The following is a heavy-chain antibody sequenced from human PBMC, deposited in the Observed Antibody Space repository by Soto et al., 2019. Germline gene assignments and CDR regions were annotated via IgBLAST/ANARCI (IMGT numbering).Heavy chain of an antibody. J-gene: IGHJ4*02. CDR1: GGSFSGYY. Sequence: LSLTCAVYGGSFSGYYWSWIRQPPGKGLEWIGEINHSGSTNYNPSLKSRVTISVDTSKNQFSLKLSSVTAADTAVYYCARGLYSSSHFDYWGQGTLVTVSS. CDR3: ARGLYSSSHFDY. CDR2: INHSGST. D-gene: IGHD6-13*01. V-gene: IGHV4-34*01.